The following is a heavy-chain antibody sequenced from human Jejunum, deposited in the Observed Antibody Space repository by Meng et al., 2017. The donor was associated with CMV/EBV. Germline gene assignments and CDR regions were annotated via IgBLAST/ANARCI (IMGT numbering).Heavy chain of an antibody. D-gene: IGHD3-10*01. V-gene: IGHV4-31*02. CDR1: GHSITRGGYY. J-gene: IGHJ4*02. Sequence: GHSITRGGYYWSWIRQHPERGLEWIGFTYYGGNTYYIPSLESRVTVSLDTSKNQFSLKLTSVTAADTAVYYCGGGGGHRSAWVDYWGQGTLVTVSS. CDR2: TYYGGNT. CDR3: GGGGGHRSAWVDY.